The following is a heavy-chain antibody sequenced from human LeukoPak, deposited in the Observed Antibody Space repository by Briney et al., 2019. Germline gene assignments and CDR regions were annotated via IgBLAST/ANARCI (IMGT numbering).Heavy chain of an antibody. Sequence: ASVKVSCKASGYTFTGYIMHWVRQAPGQGLEWMRWINPNSGDTKYTQKFQGRVTLTRDTSISTAYMELNRLRSDDTAVYYCARDLVDTAMWGFDYWGQGTLVTVSS. V-gene: IGHV1-2*02. CDR1: GYTFTGYI. CDR2: INPNSGDT. J-gene: IGHJ4*02. D-gene: IGHD5-18*01. CDR3: ARDLVDTAMWGFDY.